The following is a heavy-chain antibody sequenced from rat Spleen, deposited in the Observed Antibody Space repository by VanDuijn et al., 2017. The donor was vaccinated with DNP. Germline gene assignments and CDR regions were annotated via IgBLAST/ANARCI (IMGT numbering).Heavy chain of an antibody. V-gene: IGHV3-1*01. J-gene: IGHJ2*01. CDR3: ARWTRYFDA. CDR2: ITYSCNT. Sequence: EVQLQESGPGLVKPSQSLSLTCSVTGSSITSNYWGWIRQFPGNKVEYIGHITYSCNTNYNPSLVSRISITRDTSKNQFFLQLNSVTTEDTATYYCARWTRYFDAWGQGVMVTVSS. D-gene: IGHD1-4*01. CDR1: GSSITSNY.